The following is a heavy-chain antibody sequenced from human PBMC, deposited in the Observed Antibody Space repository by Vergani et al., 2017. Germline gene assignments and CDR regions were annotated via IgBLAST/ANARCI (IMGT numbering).Heavy chain of an antibody. D-gene: IGHD3-10*01. J-gene: IGHJ3*02. CDR1: GYTFTGYY. Sequence: QVQLVQSGAEVKKPGASVKVSCKASGYTFTGYYMHWVRQAPGQGLEWMGWINPNSGGTNYAQKFQGRVTMTRDTSISTAYMELSSLRSEDTAVYYCARDLHPFGEKDAFDIWGQGTMVTVSS. V-gene: IGHV1-2*02. CDR3: ARDLHPFGEKDAFDI. CDR2: INPNSGGT.